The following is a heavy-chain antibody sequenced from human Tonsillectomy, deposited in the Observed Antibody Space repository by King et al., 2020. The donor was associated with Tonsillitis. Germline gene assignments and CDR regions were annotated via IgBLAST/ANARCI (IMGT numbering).Heavy chain of an antibody. CDR3: ARVSLTYCSGTSCDAYYYYGMDV. CDR2: MNPNSGNT. D-gene: IGHD2-2*01. CDR1: GYTFTSYD. V-gene: IGHV1-8*01. Sequence: VQLVQSGAEVKKPGASVKVSCKASGYTFTSYDVNWVRQATGQGLEWMGWMNPNSGNTGYAQKFQGRVTMTRNTSISTAYMELSSLRSEDAAVYYCARVSLTYCSGTSCDAYYYYGMDVGGQGTTVTVSS. J-gene: IGHJ6*02.